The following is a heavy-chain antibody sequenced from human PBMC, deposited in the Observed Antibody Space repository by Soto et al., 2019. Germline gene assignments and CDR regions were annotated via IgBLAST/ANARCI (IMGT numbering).Heavy chain of an antibody. J-gene: IGHJ4*02. D-gene: IGHD2-15*01. Sequence: EVQLLESGGGLVQPGGSQRLSCGASGFSFSTFAMTWVRQAPGKGLEWVAAISGSGYRTYYADSVKGRFTISRDNSKNTIYLQMNSLRGEDTAVYYCAKDRGTFGYSSPTEEYWGQGTLVTVSS. CDR2: ISGSGYRT. CDR1: GFSFSTFA. V-gene: IGHV3-23*01. CDR3: AKDRGTFGYSSPTEEY.